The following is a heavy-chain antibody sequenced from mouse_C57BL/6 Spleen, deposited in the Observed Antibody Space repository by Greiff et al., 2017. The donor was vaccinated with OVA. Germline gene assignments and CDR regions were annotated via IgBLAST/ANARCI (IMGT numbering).Heavy chain of an antibody. CDR1: GYAFSSYW. J-gene: IGHJ1*03. D-gene: IGHD1-1*01. Sequence: VKLVESGAELVKPGASVKISCKASGYAFSSYWMNWVKQRPGKGLEWIGQIYPGDGDTNYNGKFKGKAPLTADKSSSTAYMQLSILTSEDSAVYFCARPSYYGSSDWYFDVWGTGTTVTVSS. V-gene: IGHV1-80*01. CDR3: ARPSYYGSSDWYFDV. CDR2: IYPGDGDT.